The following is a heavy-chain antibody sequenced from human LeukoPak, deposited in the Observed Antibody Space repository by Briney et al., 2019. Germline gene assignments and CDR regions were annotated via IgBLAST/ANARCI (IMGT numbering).Heavy chain of an antibody. CDR2: ISYDGSNK. Sequence: GGSLRLSCAASGFTFSSYGMHWVRQAPGKGLEWVAVISYDGSNKYYADSVKGRFTISRDNSKDTLYLQMNSLRAEDTAVYYCAKDDVYYYDSSGYYLPSTHDYWGQGTLVTVSS. CDR1: GFTFSSYG. D-gene: IGHD3-22*01. V-gene: IGHV3-30*18. CDR3: AKDDVYYYDSSGYYLPSTHDY. J-gene: IGHJ4*02.